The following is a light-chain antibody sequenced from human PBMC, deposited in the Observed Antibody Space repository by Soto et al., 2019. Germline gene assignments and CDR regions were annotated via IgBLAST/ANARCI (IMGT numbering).Light chain of an antibody. V-gene: IGLV2-14*01. CDR1: INDVGGYKY. Sequence: QSALTQPASVSGFPGQSITISCTGSINDVGGYKYVSWYQQYPGKGPKLVIYEVSHRPSGVSNRFSGSKSGNSASLTISGLQTEDEADYYCSSYRTSNTVVFGGGTKLTVL. J-gene: IGLJ2*01. CDR3: SSYRTSNTVV. CDR2: EVS.